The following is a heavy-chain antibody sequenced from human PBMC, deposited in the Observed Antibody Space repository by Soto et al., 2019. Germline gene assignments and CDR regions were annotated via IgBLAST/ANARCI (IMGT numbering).Heavy chain of an antibody. D-gene: IGHD3-10*01. V-gene: IGHV1-18*01. CDR3: ARGVGSGSYYNQYSWFDP. CDR2: ISAYNGNT. Sequence: QVQLVQSGAEVKKPGASVKVSCKASGYTFTNYGISWVRQAPGQGLEWMGWISAYNGNTKYAQKLQGRVTMTTDTSTSTAYMELRSLRSDDTAVYYGARGVGSGSYYNQYSWFDPWGQGTLVTVSS. CDR1: GYTFTNYG. J-gene: IGHJ5*02.